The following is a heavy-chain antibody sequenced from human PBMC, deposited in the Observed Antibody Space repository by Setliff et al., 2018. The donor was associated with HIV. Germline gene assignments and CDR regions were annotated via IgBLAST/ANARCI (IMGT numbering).Heavy chain of an antibody. J-gene: IGHJ3*01. D-gene: IGHD4-17*01. CDR3: ARVQMAYAAFDV. CDR2: IYFTGSS. CDR1: GGSISTYY. Sequence: TLSLTCTVSGGSISTYYWSWIRQPPWKGLEWIGSIYFTGSSDNNPSLKSRVTLSVDTSKHQFSLKLSSVTAADTAVYYCARVQMAYAAFDVWGQGTMVTVSS. V-gene: IGHV4-59*01.